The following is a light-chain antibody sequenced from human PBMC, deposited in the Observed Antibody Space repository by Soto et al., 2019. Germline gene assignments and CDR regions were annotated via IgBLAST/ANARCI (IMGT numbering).Light chain of an antibody. CDR3: QQYHNWPLT. CDR1: QSVSSN. CDR2: GAS. Sequence: EIGMTQSPATLSVSPGERATLSCRASQSVSSNLAWYQQKPGQAPRLLFYGASTRATGIPARFSGSGSGTAFTLTISSLQSEDFAVYYCQQYHNWPLTFGPGTKVDIK. V-gene: IGKV3-15*01. J-gene: IGKJ3*01.